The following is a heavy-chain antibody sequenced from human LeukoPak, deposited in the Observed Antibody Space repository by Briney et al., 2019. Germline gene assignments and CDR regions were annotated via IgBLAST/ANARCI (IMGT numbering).Heavy chain of an antibody. CDR3: ARGRPKFFDY. CDR1: GFTFSDYY. CDR2: ISPGGTTI. V-gene: IGHV3-11*04. D-gene: IGHD5-24*01. J-gene: IGHJ4*02. Sequence: GGSLRLSCAASGFTFSDYYMSWIRQAPGKGLEWISYISPGGTTIHYADSVKGRFTISRDNAKNSLFLQMNSLRVEDTAVYYCARGRPKFFDYWGQGTLFTVSS.